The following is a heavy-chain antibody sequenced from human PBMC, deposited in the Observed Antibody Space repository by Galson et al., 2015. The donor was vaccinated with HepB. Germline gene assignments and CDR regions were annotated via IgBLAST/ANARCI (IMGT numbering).Heavy chain of an antibody. Sequence: SVKVSCKASGYTFTSYGVSWVRQAPGQGLEWMGWTNPYNGNTNYAQKLQDRITMTTDTSTSTLYMELTSLRPDDTAVYFCAREKVVANRLLDYWGQGTPVTVSS. CDR1: GYTFTSYG. J-gene: IGHJ4*02. D-gene: IGHD2-15*01. CDR2: TNPYNGNT. CDR3: AREKVVANRLLDY. V-gene: IGHV1-18*01.